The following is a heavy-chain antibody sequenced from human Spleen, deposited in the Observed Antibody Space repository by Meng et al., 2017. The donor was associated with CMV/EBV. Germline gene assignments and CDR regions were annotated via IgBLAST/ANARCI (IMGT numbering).Heavy chain of an antibody. Sequence: GESLKISCAASGFTFSGSAMHWVRQASGKGLEWVGRIRSKANSYATAYAASVKGRFTISRDDSKNTAYLQMNSLKTEDTAVYYCAREKIVAAGYGMDVWGQGTTVTVSS. V-gene: IGHV3-73*01. D-gene: IGHD6-13*01. CDR1: GFTFSGSA. CDR2: IRSKANSYAT. J-gene: IGHJ6*02. CDR3: AREKIVAAGYGMDV.